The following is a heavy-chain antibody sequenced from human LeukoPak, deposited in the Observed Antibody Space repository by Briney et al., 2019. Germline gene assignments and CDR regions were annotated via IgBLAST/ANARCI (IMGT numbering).Heavy chain of an antibody. J-gene: IGHJ4*02. V-gene: IGHV3-23*01. D-gene: IGHD3-22*01. Sequence: GGSLRLSCAASGLTFSNYAISWVRQAPGKGLEWVSTISGSGGSTYYADSVKGRFTISRDNSKNTLYLEMNSLRAEDTAVYYCAKDLYYDSSGLDYWAQGTLVTVSS. CDR2: ISGSGGST. CDR3: AKDLYYDSSGLDY. CDR1: GLTFSNYA.